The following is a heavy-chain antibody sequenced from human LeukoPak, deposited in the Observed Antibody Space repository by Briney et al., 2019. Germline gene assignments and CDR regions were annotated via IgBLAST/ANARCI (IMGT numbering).Heavy chain of an antibody. CDR3: ARGTYDFWSGSKLFDY. CDR1: GYTFTGYY. Sequence: ASVKVSCKASGYTFTGYYMHWVRQAPGQGLEWMGWINPNSGGTNYAQKFKGRVTMNRDTSISTAYMELSRLRSDDTAVYYCARGTYDFWSGSKLFDYWGQGTLVTVSS. D-gene: IGHD3-3*01. J-gene: IGHJ4*02. V-gene: IGHV1-2*02. CDR2: INPNSGGT.